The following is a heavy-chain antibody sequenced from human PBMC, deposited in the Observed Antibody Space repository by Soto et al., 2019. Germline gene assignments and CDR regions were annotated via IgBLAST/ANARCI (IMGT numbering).Heavy chain of an antibody. CDR1: GYSFTTYW. CDR2: IDPSDSYT. D-gene: IGHD6-19*01. J-gene: IGHJ5*02. V-gene: IGHV5-10-1*01. CDR3: ASQQSGGWSNRFAP. Sequence: GESLKISCKGSGYSFTTYWITWVRQMPGKGLEWMGRIDPSDSYTNYSPSFQGHVTISADSSISTAYLQWSSLKASDTAMYYCASQQSGGWSNRFAPWGQGTLVPVSS.